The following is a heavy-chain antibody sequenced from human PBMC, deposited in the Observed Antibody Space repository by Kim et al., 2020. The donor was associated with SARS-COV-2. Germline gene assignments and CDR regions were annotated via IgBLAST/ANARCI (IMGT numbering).Heavy chain of an antibody. D-gene: IGHD5-18*01. Sequence: SVKVSCKASGGTFSSYAISWVRQAPGQGLEWMGGIIPIFGTANYAQKFQGRVTITADESTSTAEMELSRLRSEETAVYYCARTVDTAMGYYFDYWGQGTLVTVSS. J-gene: IGHJ4*02. CDR2: IIPIFGTA. CDR3: ARTVDTAMGYYFDY. V-gene: IGHV1-69*13. CDR1: GGTFSSYA.